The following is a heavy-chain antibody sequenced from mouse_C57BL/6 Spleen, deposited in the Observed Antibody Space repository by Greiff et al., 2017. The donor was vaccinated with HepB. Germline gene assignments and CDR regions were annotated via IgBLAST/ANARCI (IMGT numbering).Heavy chain of an antibody. J-gene: IGHJ1*03. V-gene: IGHV1-81*01. CDR1: GYTFTSYG. D-gene: IGHD1-1*01. Sequence: QVQLKESGAELARPGASVKLSCKASGYTFTSYGISWVKQRTGQGLEWIGEIYPRSGNTYYNEKFKGKATLTADKSSSTAYMELRSLTSEDSAVYFCARHGSSLYWYFDVWGTGTTVTVSS. CDR3: ARHGSSLYWYFDV. CDR2: IYPRSGNT.